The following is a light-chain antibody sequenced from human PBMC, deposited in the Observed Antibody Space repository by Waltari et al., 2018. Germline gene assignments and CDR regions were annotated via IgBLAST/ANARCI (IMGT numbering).Light chain of an antibody. CDR3: QQYSNWPPWT. CDR1: KSVSNN. CDR2: DAS. V-gene: IGKV3-15*01. J-gene: IGKJ1*01. Sequence: EVVMTQSPVTLSVSPGERATLSCRASKSVSNNLAWYQHKPGQAPRLVMYDASTRASGLPARFSGTGSGREFTLTINSLQSEDVAIYYCQQYSNWPPWTFGQGTTVEIK.